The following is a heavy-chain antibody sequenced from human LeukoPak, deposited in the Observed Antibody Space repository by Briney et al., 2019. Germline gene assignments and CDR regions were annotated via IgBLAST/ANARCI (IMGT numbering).Heavy chain of an antibody. CDR2: IYPGDSDT. CDR3: ARLASIAARPVIYYYYMDV. CDR1: GYSFTSYW. V-gene: IGHV5-51*01. D-gene: IGHD6-6*01. Sequence: GESLKISCKGSGYSFTSYWIGWVRQMPGKGLGWMGIIYPGDSDTRYSPSFQGQVTISADKSISTAYLQWSSLKASDTAMYYCARLASIAARPVIYYYYMDVWGKGTTVTVSS. J-gene: IGHJ6*03.